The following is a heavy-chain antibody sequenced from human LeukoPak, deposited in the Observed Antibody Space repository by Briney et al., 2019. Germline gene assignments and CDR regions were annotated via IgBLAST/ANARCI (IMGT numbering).Heavy chain of an antibody. Sequence: GGSLRLSCAASGFTFSNYGMHWVRQAPGKGLGWVSRIANDVTTTSYADSVRGRFTISRDNAKSTLYLQMNSLRAEDTAVYYCAREYWGSSFDYWGQGTLVTVSS. D-gene: IGHD2-15*01. CDR2: IANDVTTT. CDR3: AREYWGSSFDY. CDR1: GFTFSNYG. J-gene: IGHJ4*02. V-gene: IGHV3-74*01.